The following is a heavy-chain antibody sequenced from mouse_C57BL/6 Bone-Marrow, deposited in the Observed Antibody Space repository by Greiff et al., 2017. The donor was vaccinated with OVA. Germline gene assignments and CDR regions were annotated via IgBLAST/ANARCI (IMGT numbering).Heavy chain of an antibody. D-gene: IGHD2-4*01. CDR2: IDPSDSYT. Sequence: VQLQQSGAELVKPGASVKLSCKASGYTFTSYWMQWVKQRPGQGLEWIGEIDPSDSYTNYNQKFKGKATLTVDTSSSTAYMQLSSLTSEDSAVYYCAREAYDYEGYFDYWGQGTTLTVSS. J-gene: IGHJ2*01. CDR3: AREAYDYEGYFDY. V-gene: IGHV1-50*01. CDR1: GYTFTSYW.